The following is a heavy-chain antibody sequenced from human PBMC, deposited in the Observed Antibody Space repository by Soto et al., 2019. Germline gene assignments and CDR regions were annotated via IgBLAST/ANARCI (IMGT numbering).Heavy chain of an antibody. V-gene: IGHV3-33*08. Sequence: QVQLVESGGGVVQPGRSLRLSCAASALTFNIYAMHWVRQAPGKGLEWVAAIWYDGSNKYYADSVKGRFTISRDNSKNTLYLQMNSLRAEDTAVYYCARDSQMATMPFDYWGQGTLVTVSS. CDR1: ALTFNIYA. CDR2: IWYDGSNK. D-gene: IGHD5-12*01. CDR3: ARDSQMATMPFDY. J-gene: IGHJ4*02.